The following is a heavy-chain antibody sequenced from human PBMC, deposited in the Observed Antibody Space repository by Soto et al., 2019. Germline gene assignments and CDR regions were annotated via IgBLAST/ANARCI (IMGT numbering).Heavy chain of an antibody. CDR1: GFIFSDHY. V-gene: IGHV3-72*01. CDR2: VRNKANSHTT. Sequence: EVQLVESGGGLVQPGGSLRLSCAASGFIFSDHYMDWVRQAPGKGLEWIGRVRNKANSHTTEYAASVKGRFTISRDDSKNSLYLQMNSLKAEDTAVYYCARGHRAFDYWGQGTLVTVSS. J-gene: IGHJ4*02. CDR3: ARGHRAFDY.